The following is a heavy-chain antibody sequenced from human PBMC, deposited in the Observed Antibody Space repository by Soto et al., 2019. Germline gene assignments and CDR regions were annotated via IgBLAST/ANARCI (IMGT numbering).Heavy chain of an antibody. CDR3: SRNVIANY. V-gene: IGHV3-49*04. CDR1: GFTFGDYA. Sequence: GGSLRLSCTTSGFTFGDYAISWVRQAPGKGLEWVGFIRSKTYGGTTEYAASVKGRFTISRDDSKSIAYLQMNSLQTEDTAVYFCSRNVIANYWGQGTLVTVSS. J-gene: IGHJ4*02. CDR2: IRSKTYGGTT. D-gene: IGHD2-21*01.